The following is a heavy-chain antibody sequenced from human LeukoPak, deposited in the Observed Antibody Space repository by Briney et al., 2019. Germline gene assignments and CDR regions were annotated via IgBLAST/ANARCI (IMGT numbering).Heavy chain of an antibody. D-gene: IGHD3-22*01. CDR2: IYYSGST. Sequence: PSETLSLTCTAAGGSISSYYWSWIRQPPGKGLQWIGYIYYSGSTNYNPSLKSRVTTSVDTSKNQFSLKLSSVTAADTAVYYCARSYYYDSMGNFDYWGQGTLVTVSS. V-gene: IGHV4-59*08. CDR3: ARSYYYDSMGNFDY. CDR1: GGSISSYY. J-gene: IGHJ4*02.